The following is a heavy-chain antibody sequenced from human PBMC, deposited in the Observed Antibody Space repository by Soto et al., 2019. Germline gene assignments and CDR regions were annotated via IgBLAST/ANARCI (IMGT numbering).Heavy chain of an antibody. CDR1: GFTFREAW. Sequence: EVQLVESGGALVKPGGSLRLSCVASGFTFREAWMSWVRQVPGKGLEWISRIRSKPHGGTTDTAATAKGRFTISRDDSRDTLYLQMNSRKSEDTALYYWTDGRDRWGQGTMVTVSS. J-gene: IGHJ3*01. CDR3: TDGRDR. D-gene: IGHD1-26*01. CDR2: IRSKPHGGTT. V-gene: IGHV3-15*02.